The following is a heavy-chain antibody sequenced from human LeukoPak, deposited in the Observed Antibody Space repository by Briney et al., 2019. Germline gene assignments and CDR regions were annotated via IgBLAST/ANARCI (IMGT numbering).Heavy chain of an antibody. CDR2: IIPIFGTA. CDR3: ARAIKDIVVVPAAGGFDI. CDR1: GGTFSSYG. V-gene: IGHV1-69*13. Sequence: SVKVSCKASGGTFSSYGFSWVRQAPGQGLEWVGGIIPIFGTANYAQKFQGRVTITADESTSTAYMELSSLRSEDTAVYYCARAIKDIVVVPAAGGFDIWGQGTMVTVSS. D-gene: IGHD2-2*01. J-gene: IGHJ3*02.